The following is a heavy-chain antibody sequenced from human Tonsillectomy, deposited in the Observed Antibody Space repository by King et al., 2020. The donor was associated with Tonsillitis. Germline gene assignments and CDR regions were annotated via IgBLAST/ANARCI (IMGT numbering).Heavy chain of an antibody. CDR2: ISGSGDNT. Sequence: VQLVESGGGLVQPVGSLRLSCAASGFTFSSHAMSWVRQSPGKGLEWVSGISGSGDNTYYADSVKGRFTISRENSKNTLYLQMNSLRAEDTAVYYCAKELWDCSSTSCPSYWYFDIWGRGTLVTVSS. V-gene: IGHV3-23*04. J-gene: IGHJ2*01. CDR3: AKELWDCSSTSCPSYWYFDI. CDR1: GFTFSSHA. D-gene: IGHD2-2*01.